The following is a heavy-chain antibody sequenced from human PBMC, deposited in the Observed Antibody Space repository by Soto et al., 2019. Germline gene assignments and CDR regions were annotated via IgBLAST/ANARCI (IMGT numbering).Heavy chain of an antibody. D-gene: IGHD3-22*01. V-gene: IGHV1-18*01. CDR2: ISAYNGNT. CDR3: ARDLNSYDSSGYYDWFDP. Sequence: QVQLVQSGAEVKKPGASVKVSCKASLYTFTSYGISWVRQAPGQGLEWMGWISAYNGNTNYAQKLQGRGTMTTDTSTSTGYMELRSLRSDDTAVYYCARDLNSYDSSGYYDWFDPWGQGTLVTVSS. J-gene: IGHJ5*02. CDR1: LYTFTSYG.